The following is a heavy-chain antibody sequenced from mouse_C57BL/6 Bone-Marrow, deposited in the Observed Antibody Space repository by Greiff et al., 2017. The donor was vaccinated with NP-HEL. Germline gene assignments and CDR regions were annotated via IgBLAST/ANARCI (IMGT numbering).Heavy chain of an antibody. D-gene: IGHD2-4*01. CDR3: AREESDYDATHGAMDY. J-gene: IGHJ4*01. CDR1: GYTFTSYG. V-gene: IGHV1-81*01. Sequence: VQLQQSGAELARPGASVKLSCKASGYTFTSYGISWVKQRTGQGLEWIGEIYPRSGNTYYNEKFKGKATLTADKSSSTAYMELRSLTSEDSAVYFCAREESDYDATHGAMDYWGQGTSVTVSS. CDR2: IYPRSGNT.